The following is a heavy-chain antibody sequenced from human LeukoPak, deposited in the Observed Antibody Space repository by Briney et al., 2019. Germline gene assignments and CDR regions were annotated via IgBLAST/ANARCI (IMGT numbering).Heavy chain of an antibody. CDR2: INHSGST. D-gene: IGHD3-22*01. CDR3: ARLLPGRDSSGYDFDY. CDR1: GGSFSGYY. V-gene: IGHV4-34*01. Sequence: SETLSLTCAVYGGSFSGYYWSWIRQPPGKGLEWIGEINHSGSTNYNPSLKSRVTISVDTSKNQFSLKLSSVTAADTAVYYCARLLPGRDSSGYDFDYWGQGTLVTVSS. J-gene: IGHJ4*02.